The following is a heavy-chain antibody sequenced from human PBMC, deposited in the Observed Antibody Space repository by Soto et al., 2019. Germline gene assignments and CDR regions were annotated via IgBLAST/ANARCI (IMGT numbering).Heavy chain of an antibody. CDR2: INHSGST. D-gene: IGHD3-9*01. CDR3: ARRYFDWFNYYYYGMDV. V-gene: IGHV4-34*01. J-gene: IGHJ6*02. CDR1: GGSFSGYY. Sequence: PSETLSLTCAVYGGSFSGYYWSWIRQPPGKGLEWIGEINHSGSTNYNPSLKSRVTISVDTSKNQFSLKLSSVTAADTAVYYCARRYFDWFNYYYYGMDVWGQGTTVTSP.